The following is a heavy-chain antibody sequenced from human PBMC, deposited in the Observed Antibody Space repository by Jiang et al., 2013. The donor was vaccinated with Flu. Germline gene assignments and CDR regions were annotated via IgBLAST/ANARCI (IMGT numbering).Heavy chain of an antibody. V-gene: IGHV1-69*04. CDR3: ARAMVRGVIIWFDP. D-gene: IGHD3-10*01. Sequence: GQGLEWMGRIIPILGIANYAQKFQGRVTITADKSTSTAYMELSSLRSEDTAVYYCARAMVRGVIIWFDPWGQGTLVTVSS. J-gene: IGHJ5*02. CDR2: IIPILGIA.